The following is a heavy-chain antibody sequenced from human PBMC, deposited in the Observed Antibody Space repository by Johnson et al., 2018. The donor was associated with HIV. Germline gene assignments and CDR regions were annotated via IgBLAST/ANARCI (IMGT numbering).Heavy chain of an antibody. V-gene: IGHV3-30-3*01. CDR1: GFTFSSNP. CDR3: ARDSSNSFRFEMYAFDI. D-gene: IGHD6-6*01. Sequence: QVQLVESGGGVVQPGRSLRLSCAASGFTFSSNPMHWVRQAPGQGLEWVAVMSFDGNNRYYADSVKGRFTISRDNSKNTLYLQMNSLRPEDTAVYYCARDSSNSFRFEMYAFDIWGQGTMVTVSS. CDR2: MSFDGNNR. J-gene: IGHJ3*02.